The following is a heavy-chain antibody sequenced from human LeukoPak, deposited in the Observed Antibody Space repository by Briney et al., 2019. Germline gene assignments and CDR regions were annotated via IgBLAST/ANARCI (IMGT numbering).Heavy chain of an antibody. CDR2: INHSGST. J-gene: IGHJ5*02. CDR3: ARGPRIRFLGP. Sequence: SETLSLTCAVYGGSFSGYYWSWIRQPPGKGLEWIGEINHSGSTSYNPSLKSRVTISVDTSKNQFSLKLSSVTAADTAVYYCARGPRIRFLGPWGQGTLVTVSS. V-gene: IGHV4-34*01. CDR1: GGSFSGYY. D-gene: IGHD3-3*01.